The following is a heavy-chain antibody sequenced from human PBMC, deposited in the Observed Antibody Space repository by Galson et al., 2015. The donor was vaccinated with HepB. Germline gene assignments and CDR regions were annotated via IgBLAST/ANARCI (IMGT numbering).Heavy chain of an antibody. CDR3: VEGQSRSAFDI. CDR1: GFTVSSNY. J-gene: IGHJ3*02. CDR2: IYSGGST. V-gene: IGHV3-53*01. D-gene: IGHD1-14*01. Sequence: SLRLSCAASGFTVSSNYMSWVRQAPGKGLEWVSVIYSGGSTYYADSVKGRFTISRDNSKNTLYLQMNSLRAEDTAVYYCVEGQSRSAFDIWGQGTMVTVSS.